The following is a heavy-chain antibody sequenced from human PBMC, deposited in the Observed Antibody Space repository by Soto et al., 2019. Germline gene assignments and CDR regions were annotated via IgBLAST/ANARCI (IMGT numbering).Heavy chain of an antibody. CDR2: ISGSGGST. Sequence: GGSLRLSWAASGFTFSSYAMSWVRQAPGKGLEWVSAISGSGGSTYYADSVKGRFTISRDNAKNTLYLQMNSLRAEDTAVYYCARSLVFVYDFWSGYPPDYYMDVWGKGTTVTVSS. D-gene: IGHD3-3*01. CDR1: GFTFSSYA. J-gene: IGHJ6*03. CDR3: ARSLVFVYDFWSGYPPDYYMDV. V-gene: IGHV3-23*01.